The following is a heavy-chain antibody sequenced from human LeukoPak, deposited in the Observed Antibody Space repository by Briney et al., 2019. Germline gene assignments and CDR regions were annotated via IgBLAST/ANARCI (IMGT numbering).Heavy chain of an antibody. J-gene: IGHJ5*02. CDR3: ARGYSSSPDNWFDP. D-gene: IGHD6-6*01. CDR2: IYHSGST. Sequence: SETLSLTCTVSGGSISSSGYYWSWIRQPPGKGLEWIGYIYHSGSTYYNPSLKSRVTISVDRSKNQFSLKLSSVTAADTAVYYCARGYSSSPDNWFDPWGQGTLVTVSS. CDR1: GGSISSSGYY. V-gene: IGHV4-30-2*01.